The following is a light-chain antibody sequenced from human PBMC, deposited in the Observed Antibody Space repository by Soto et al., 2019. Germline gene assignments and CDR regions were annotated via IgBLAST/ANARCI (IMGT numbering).Light chain of an antibody. CDR2: EVS. V-gene: IGLV2-8*01. J-gene: IGLJ1*01. CDR3: SSYAGSKGV. CDR1: SSDVGGYNY. Sequence: QSVLTQPPTASGSPGQSVTISCTGTSSDVGGYNYVSWYQQHPGKAPKLMIYEVSKRPSGVPDRFSGSKSGNTASLTVSGLRAEDEADYYCSSYAGSKGVFGTGTKVTVL.